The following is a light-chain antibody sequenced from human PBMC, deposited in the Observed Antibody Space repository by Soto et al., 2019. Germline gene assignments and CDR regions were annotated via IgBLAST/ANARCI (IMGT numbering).Light chain of an antibody. CDR3: PVYDSRRNGYV. CDR2: ENN. Sequence: QSVLTQPPSVSEAPGQRVTISCTGSSSNIGAGYEAHWYQQVPGTAPKLLIYENNNRPSGVPDRFSGSKSGTSASLAITGLQAGDWGEYYWPVYDSRRNGYVFGTGTKLTVL. V-gene: IGLV1-40*01. CDR1: SSNIGAGYE. J-gene: IGLJ1*01.